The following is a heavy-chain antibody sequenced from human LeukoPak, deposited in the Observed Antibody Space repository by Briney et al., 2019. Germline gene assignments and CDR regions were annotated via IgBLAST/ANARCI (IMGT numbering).Heavy chain of an antibody. V-gene: IGHV1-18*01. D-gene: IGHD2-8*01. CDR1: GYTFSNFG. CDR3: ARDGTNTDDY. Sequence: GASVKVSCKASGYTFSNFGISWVRQAPGQGLEWMGWISGNNDNPNYGQKFQGRFTVTSDSSTRTAYMELKRLRSDDTAVYYCARDGTNTDDYWGQGTLVTVSS. J-gene: IGHJ4*02. CDR2: ISGNNDNP.